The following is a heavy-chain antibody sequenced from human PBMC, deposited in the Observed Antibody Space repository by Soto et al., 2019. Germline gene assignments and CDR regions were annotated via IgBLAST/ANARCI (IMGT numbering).Heavy chain of an antibody. CDR2: ISAYNGNT. V-gene: IGHV1-18*01. CDR3: ARWGCTNGVCYPTATFDY. J-gene: IGHJ4*02. Sequence: ASVKVSCKASGYTFTSYGISWVRQAPGQGLEWMGWISAYNGNTNYAQKLQGRVTMTTDTSTSTAHMELRSLRSDDTAVYYCARWGCTNGVCYPTATFDYWGQGTLVTVSS. D-gene: IGHD2-8*01. CDR1: GYTFTSYG.